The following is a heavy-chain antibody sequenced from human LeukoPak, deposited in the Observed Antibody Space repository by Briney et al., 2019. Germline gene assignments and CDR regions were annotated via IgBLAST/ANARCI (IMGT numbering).Heavy chain of an antibody. D-gene: IGHD2-2*01. J-gene: IGHJ4*02. Sequence: ASVKVSCKASGYTFTSHDINWVRRATGQGLEWMGWMNPNSGNTGYAQKFQGRVTMTRNTSISTAYMELSSLRSEDTAVYYCARGNYCSSTSCPFDYWGQGTLVTVSS. CDR3: ARGNYCSSTSCPFDY. CDR2: MNPNSGNT. V-gene: IGHV1-8*01. CDR1: GYTFTSHD.